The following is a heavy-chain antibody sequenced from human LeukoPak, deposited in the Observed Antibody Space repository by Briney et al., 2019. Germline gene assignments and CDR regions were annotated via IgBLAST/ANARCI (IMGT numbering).Heavy chain of an antibody. V-gene: IGHV1-18*01. CDR3: ARDEGYYDFWSGYWGYSYGMDV. Sequence: ASVKVSCKASGYTFTSYGISWVRQAPGQGLEWMGWISAYNGNTNYAQKLQGRVTMTTDTSTSTAYMELRSLRSDDTAVYYCARDEGYYDFWSGYWGYSYGMDVWGQGTTVTVSS. CDR2: ISAYNGNT. CDR1: GYTFTSYG. J-gene: IGHJ6*02. D-gene: IGHD3-3*01.